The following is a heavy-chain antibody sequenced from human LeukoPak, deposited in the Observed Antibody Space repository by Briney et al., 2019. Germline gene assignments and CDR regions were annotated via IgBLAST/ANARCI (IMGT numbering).Heavy chain of an antibody. J-gene: IGHJ6*02. Sequence: ASVKVSCKASGYTFIDYYIHWVRQAPGQGLEWMGIINPSGGSTSYAQKFQGRVTMTRDTSTSTVYMELSSLRSEDTAVYYCARDSYCSSTSCVYYYYYGMDVWGQGTTVTVSS. CDR1: GYTFIDYY. D-gene: IGHD2-2*01. CDR2: INPSGGST. CDR3: ARDSYCSSTSCVYYYYYGMDV. V-gene: IGHV1-46*01.